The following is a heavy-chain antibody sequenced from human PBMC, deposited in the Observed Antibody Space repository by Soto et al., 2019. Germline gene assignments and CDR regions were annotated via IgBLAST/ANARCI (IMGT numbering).Heavy chain of an antibody. CDR3: ARHSAYDSRYFDS. CDR2: VSYNGNT. V-gene: IGHV4-59*08. D-gene: IGHD5-12*01. CDR1: GGSMSPDH. Sequence: SXTLSLTCTVSGGSMSPDHWGWIRQPPVKGLEWIGYVSYNGNTNYNPSLKSQVTISVDTSKNQFSLRLSSVAAADTAMYYCARHSAYDSRYFDSWGQGTLVTVSS. J-gene: IGHJ4*03.